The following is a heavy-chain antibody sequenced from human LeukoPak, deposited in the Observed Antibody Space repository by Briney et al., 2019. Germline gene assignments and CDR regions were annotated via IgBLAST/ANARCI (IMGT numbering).Heavy chain of an antibody. CDR3: ARLVVSGWYHEVLRGRDY. Sequence: SETLSLTCSVSGGSISSYHWSWIRQTPGKGLEWIGYIYYSGSTNYNPSLKSRVTISVDTSKNQFSLRLSSVTAADTAVYYCARLVVSGWYHEVLRGRDYWGQGTLVTVSS. CDR1: GGSISSYH. CDR2: IYYSGST. V-gene: IGHV4-59*08. J-gene: IGHJ4*02. D-gene: IGHD6-13*01.